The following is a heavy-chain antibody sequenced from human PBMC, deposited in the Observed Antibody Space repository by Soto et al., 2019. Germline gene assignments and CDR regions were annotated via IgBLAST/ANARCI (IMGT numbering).Heavy chain of an antibody. V-gene: IGHV3-66*01. Sequence: EVQLVESGGDLVQPGGSLRLSCAASGFSVSSKYMSWVRQAPGKGLEWVSLIQSGGTTYYAGSVKGRFTTSRDYSENTLFLQMNSLRVGVTAVYYCTRDDVHFNGDRYYGVPMDVWGKGTTVTVSA. J-gene: IGHJ6*04. CDR1: GFSVSSKY. CDR2: IQSGGTT. D-gene: IGHD2-8*01. CDR3: TRDDVHFNGDRYYGVPMDV.